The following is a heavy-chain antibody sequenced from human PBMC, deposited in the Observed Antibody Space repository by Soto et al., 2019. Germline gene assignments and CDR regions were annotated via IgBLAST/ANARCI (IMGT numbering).Heavy chain of an antibody. Sequence: SETLSLTCTVSGGSISSYYWSWIRQPPGKGLEWIGYIYYSGSTNYNPSLKSRVTISVDTSKNQFSLKLSSVTAADTAVYYCARLQNSGYNERDYWGQGTLVTVSS. V-gene: IGHV4-59*01. J-gene: IGHJ4*02. CDR1: GGSISSYY. CDR3: ARLQNSGYNERDY. D-gene: IGHD5-12*01. CDR2: IYYSGST.